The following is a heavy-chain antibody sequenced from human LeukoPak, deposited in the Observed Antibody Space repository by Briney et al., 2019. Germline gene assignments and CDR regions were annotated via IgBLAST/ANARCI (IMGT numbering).Heavy chain of an antibody. Sequence: PGGSLRLSCAASGFTVSSNYMSWVRQAPPRGREGVSVIYSCGSTYYADPVTGRFTISRDNSKNTLYLQMNSLRAEDTAVYYCARGFDDILPGFMSAFDIWGQGTMVTVSS. D-gene: IGHD3-9*01. CDR1: GFTVSSNY. CDR3: ARGFDDILPGFMSAFDI. CDR2: IYSCGST. J-gene: IGHJ3*02. V-gene: IGHV3-53*01.